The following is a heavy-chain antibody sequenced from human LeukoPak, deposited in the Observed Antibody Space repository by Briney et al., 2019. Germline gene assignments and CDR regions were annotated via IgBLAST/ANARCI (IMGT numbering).Heavy chain of an antibody. V-gene: IGHV1-18*01. Sequence: GASVKVSCKASGGTFSSYAISWVRQAPGQGLEWMGWISAYNANTNYAQKLQGRVTMTTDTSTSTAYMELRSLRSDDTAVYYCARWRVPANWFDPWGQGTLVTVSS. J-gene: IGHJ5*02. D-gene: IGHD2-2*01. CDR2: ISAYNANT. CDR3: ARWRVPANWFDP. CDR1: GGTFSSYA.